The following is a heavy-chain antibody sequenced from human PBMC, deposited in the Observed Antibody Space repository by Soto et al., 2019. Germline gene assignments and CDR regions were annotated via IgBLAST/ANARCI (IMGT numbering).Heavy chain of an antibody. CDR3: ARQTYVDTAMAYYYYGMDV. Sequence: GESLKISCKGSGYSFTSYWISWVRQIPGKGLEWMGRIDPSDSYTNYSPSFQGHVTISADKSISTAYLQWSSLKASDTAMYYCARQTYVDTAMAYYYYGMDVWGQGTTVTISS. V-gene: IGHV5-10-1*01. J-gene: IGHJ6*02. D-gene: IGHD5-18*01. CDR1: GYSFTSYW. CDR2: IDPSDSYT.